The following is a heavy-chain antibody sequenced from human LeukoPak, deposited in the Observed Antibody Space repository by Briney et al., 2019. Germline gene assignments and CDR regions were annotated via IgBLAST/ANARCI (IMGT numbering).Heavy chain of an antibody. CDR1: GGSISSYY. CDR2: VYTSGST. J-gene: IGHJ5*02. Sequence: SETLSLTCTVSGGSISSYYWSWIRQPAGKGLEWIGRVYTSGSTNYNPSLKSRVTMSVDTSKNQFSLKLSSVTAADTAVYYCARDQKGARRDNWFDPWGQGTLVTVSS. CDR3: ARDQKGARRDNWFDP. V-gene: IGHV4-4*07.